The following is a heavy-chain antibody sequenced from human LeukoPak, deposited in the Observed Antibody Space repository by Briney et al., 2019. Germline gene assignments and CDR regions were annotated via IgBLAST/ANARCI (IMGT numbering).Heavy chain of an antibody. V-gene: IGHV3-23*01. CDR1: GFTSSTYG. CDR2: ISGSGENT. Sequence: GGSLRLSCAGSGFTSSTYGMSWVRQASRKGLEWVSHISGSGENTYYADSVRGRFTISRDNSKNTLYLQMNSLRAEDTAVYYCAKELSSRRPFDYWGQGTLVTVSS. J-gene: IGHJ4*02. CDR3: AKELSSRRPFDY. D-gene: IGHD6-13*01.